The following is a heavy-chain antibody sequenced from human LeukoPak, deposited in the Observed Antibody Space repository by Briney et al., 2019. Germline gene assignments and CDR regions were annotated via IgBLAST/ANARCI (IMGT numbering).Heavy chain of an antibody. CDR2: INHSGST. Sequence: PSETLSLTCVGYGGSWSGYYWGWIRPPTGNGLDWIGEINHSGSTNYNPSLKSRVTISVDTSKNQFSLKLSSVTAADTAVYYCARGRGILWFGELRARFDPWGKGTMVTVSS. CDR1: GGSWSGYY. J-gene: IGHJ5*02. V-gene: IGHV4-34*01. D-gene: IGHD3-10*01. CDR3: ARGRGILWFGELRARFDP.